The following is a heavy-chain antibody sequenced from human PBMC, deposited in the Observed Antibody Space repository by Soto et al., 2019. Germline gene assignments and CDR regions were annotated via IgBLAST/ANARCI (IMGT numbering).Heavy chain of an antibody. D-gene: IGHD3-10*01. CDR2: IATYNNTK. J-gene: IGHJ5*02. Sequence: HLVQSGPEVKRPGASITVSCKTSGDTFANFGLSWVRQAPGQCLEWMGWIATYNNTKNYAQKFQGRLTLTTDTSTSAAYMELESLGYDDTAVYYCARVVRGVVNWFDPWGQGTLVSVSS. CDR3: ARVVRGVVNWFDP. CDR1: GDTFANFG. V-gene: IGHV1-18*01.